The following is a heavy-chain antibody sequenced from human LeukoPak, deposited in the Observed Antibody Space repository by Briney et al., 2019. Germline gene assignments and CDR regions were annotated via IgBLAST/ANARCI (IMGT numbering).Heavy chain of an antibody. CDR3: ARDRRRGWFDP. J-gene: IGHJ5*02. CDR2: INSDGSST. V-gene: IGHV3-74*01. CDR1: GFTFSSYW. Sequence: GGSLRLSCAASGFTFSSYWTHWVRQAPGKGLVWVSRINSDGSSTSYADSVKGRFTISRDNAKNTLYLQMNSLRAEDTAVYYCARDRRRGWFDPWGQGTLVTVSS.